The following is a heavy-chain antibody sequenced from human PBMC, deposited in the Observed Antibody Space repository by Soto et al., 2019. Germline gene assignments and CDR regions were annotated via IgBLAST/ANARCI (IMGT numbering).Heavy chain of an antibody. CDR2: INHSGST. CDR3: ARGAAAGTLPFDY. V-gene: IGHV4-34*01. J-gene: IGHJ4*02. Sequence: QVQLQQWGAGLLKPSETLSLTFAVYGGSFTNYYWNWIRQPPGKGREWIGEINHSGSTNYNPSHGSRVTMSVDTSQNQFSLRLSSVTAADTAVYYCARGAAAGTLPFDYWGQGTLVTVSS. D-gene: IGHD6-13*01. CDR1: GGSFTNYY.